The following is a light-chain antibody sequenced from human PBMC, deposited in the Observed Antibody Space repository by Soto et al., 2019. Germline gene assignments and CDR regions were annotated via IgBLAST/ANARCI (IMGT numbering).Light chain of an antibody. J-gene: IGKJ1*01. CDR1: QTISSY. Sequence: IQMTQSPSSLSASVGDRVTITCRTSQTISSYLNWYQQKSGEAPTLLIYAASSLQSGVPSRISGSGSGTDFTLTISSLQPEDFATYYCQQSYSTPRTFGQGTKVDIK. CDR2: AAS. CDR3: QQSYSTPRT. V-gene: IGKV1-39*01.